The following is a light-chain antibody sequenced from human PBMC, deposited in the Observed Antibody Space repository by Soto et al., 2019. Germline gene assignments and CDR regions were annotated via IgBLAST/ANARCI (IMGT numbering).Light chain of an antibody. J-gene: IGKJ5*01. Sequence: VVPQSPVTLSLSPGERATLSCRASQSFRGLLAWYQQKPGQAPRLLIYDAYNRATGIPPRFSGSGSGTDFTLTISSLEPEDSAVYYCQQRHMWPITFGQGTRLEI. V-gene: IGKV3-11*01. CDR2: DAY. CDR3: QQRHMWPIT. CDR1: QSFRGL.